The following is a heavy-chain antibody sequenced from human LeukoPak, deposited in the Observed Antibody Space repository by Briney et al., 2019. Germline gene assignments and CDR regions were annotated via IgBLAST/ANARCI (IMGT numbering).Heavy chain of an antibody. CDR1: GFTFSSYT. D-gene: IGHD7-27*01. J-gene: IGHJ4*02. V-gene: IGHV3-30-3*01. CDR3: ASGTGDALHFDY. Sequence: GGSLRLSCAASGFTFSSYTMHWVRQAPGKGLEWVAVISYDGSNKYYADSVKGRFTISRDNSKNTLYLQMNSLRAEDTAVYYCASGTGDALHFDYWGQGTLVTVSS. CDR2: ISYDGSNK.